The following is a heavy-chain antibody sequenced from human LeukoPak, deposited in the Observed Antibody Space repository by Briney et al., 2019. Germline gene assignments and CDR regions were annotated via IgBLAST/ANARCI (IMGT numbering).Heavy chain of an antibody. J-gene: IGHJ4*02. CDR1: GGSISSSSYY. CDR2: IYYSGST. V-gene: IGHV4-39*01. D-gene: IGHD2-15*01. CDR3: ARQVVRQWFHTLEGIDY. Sequence: SETLSLTCTVSGGSISSSSYYWGWIRQPPGKGLEWIGSIYYSGSTYYNPSLKSRVTISVDTSKNQFSLKLSSVTAADTAVYYCARQVVRQWFHTLEGIDYWGQGTLVTVSS.